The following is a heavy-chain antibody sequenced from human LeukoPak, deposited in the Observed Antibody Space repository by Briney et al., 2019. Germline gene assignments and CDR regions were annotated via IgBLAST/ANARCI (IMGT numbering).Heavy chain of an antibody. CDR3: ARAIYCSSTSCQRWWFDP. J-gene: IGHJ5*02. D-gene: IGHD2-2*01. Sequence: SVKVSCKASGGTFSSYAISWVRQAPGQGLEWMGRIIPILGIANYAQKLQGRVTITADKSTSTAYMELSSLRSEDTAVYYCARAIYCSSTSCQRWWFDPWGQGTLVTVSS. CDR2: IIPILGIA. V-gene: IGHV1-69*04. CDR1: GGTFSSYA.